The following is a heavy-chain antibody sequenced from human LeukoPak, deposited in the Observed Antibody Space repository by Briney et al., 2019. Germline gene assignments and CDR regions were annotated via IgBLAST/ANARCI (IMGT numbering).Heavy chain of an antibody. Sequence: GGSLRLSCAASGFTFSSYSMNWVRQAPGKGLEWVSSISSSSSYIYYADSVKGRFTISRDNAKNSLYLQMNSLRAEDTAAYYCARDARGYSGYGDYWGQGTLVTVSS. V-gene: IGHV3-21*01. D-gene: IGHD5-12*01. CDR2: ISSSSSYI. J-gene: IGHJ4*02. CDR1: GFTFSSYS. CDR3: ARDARGYSGYGDY.